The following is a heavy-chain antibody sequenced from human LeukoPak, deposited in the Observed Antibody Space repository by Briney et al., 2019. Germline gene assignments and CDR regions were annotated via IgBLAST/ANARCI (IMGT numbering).Heavy chain of an antibody. CDR1: GGSISSSSYY. J-gene: IGHJ6*03. D-gene: IGHD2-2*01. CDR3: ARDWRVPAARDYYYYYMDV. V-gene: IGHV4-39*07. CDR2: IYYSGST. Sequence: PSETLSLTCTVSGGSISSSSYYWGWIRQPPGKGLEWIGSIYYSGSTYYNPSLKSRVTISVDTSKNQFSLKLSSVTAADTAVYYCARDWRVPAARDYYYYYMDVWGKGTTVTVSS.